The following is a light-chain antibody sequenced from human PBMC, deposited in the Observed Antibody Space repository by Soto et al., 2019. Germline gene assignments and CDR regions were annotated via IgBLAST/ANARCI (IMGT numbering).Light chain of an antibody. CDR1: SSDVGGYNY. Sequence: SVLAQPSPLSGSPGQSITLSCPGTSSDVGGYNYVSWYQQHPGKAPKLMIYDVSNRPSGVSNRFSGSKSGNTASLTISGLQAEDEADYYCSSYTSSSTLGFGTGTQLTVL. CDR2: DVS. CDR3: SSYTSSSTLG. J-gene: IGLJ1*01. V-gene: IGLV2-14*01.